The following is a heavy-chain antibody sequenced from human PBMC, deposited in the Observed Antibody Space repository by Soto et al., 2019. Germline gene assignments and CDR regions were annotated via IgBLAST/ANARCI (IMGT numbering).Heavy chain of an antibody. CDR3: ARVVAATSHYFDY. J-gene: IGHJ4*02. D-gene: IGHD2-15*01. Sequence: QVQLQESGPGLVKPSETLSLTCTVSGGSISTYDWSWIRQSPGKGLEWIGCIYYSGSTNYNPSLKSRVTISVDTSKNQFSLKLSSVTAADTAVYYCARVVAATSHYFDYWGQGALVTVSS. CDR1: GGSISTYD. V-gene: IGHV4-59*01. CDR2: IYYSGST.